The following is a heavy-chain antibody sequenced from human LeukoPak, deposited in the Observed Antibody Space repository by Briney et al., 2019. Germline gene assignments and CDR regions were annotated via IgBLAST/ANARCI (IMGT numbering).Heavy chain of an antibody. CDR3: ARKEYRGNYYDTLDY. D-gene: IGHD1-26*01. V-gene: IGHV3-48*01. CDR2: ISSRSSTI. CDR1: GFTFSNYT. J-gene: IGHJ4*02. Sequence: GGSLRLSCAASGFTFSNYTMNWVRQAPGKGLEWVSYISSRSSTIYYADSVKGRFTISRDNAKNSLYLQMNSLRAEDTAVYYCARKEYRGNYYDTLDYWGQGTLVTVSS.